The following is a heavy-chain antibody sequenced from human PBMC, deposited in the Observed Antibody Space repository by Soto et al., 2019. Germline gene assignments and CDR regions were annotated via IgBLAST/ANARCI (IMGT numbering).Heavy chain of an antibody. V-gene: IGHV4-59*01. J-gene: IGHJ4*02. CDR1: GGSISSYY. CDR2: IYYSGST. Sequence: SETLSLTCTVSGGSISSYYWSWIRQPPGKGLEWIGYIYYSGSTNYNPSQKSRVTKSVDTSKNQLSLKLSSVTDADTAVYYCARESFYDSGGFHGFDYWGQGTLVTVSS. D-gene: IGHD3-22*01. CDR3: ARESFYDSGGFHGFDY.